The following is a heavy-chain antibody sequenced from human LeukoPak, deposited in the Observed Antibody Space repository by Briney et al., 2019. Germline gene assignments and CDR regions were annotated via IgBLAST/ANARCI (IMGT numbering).Heavy chain of an antibody. CDR1: GFTFSSYA. CDR2: ISYDGSNK. V-gene: IGHV3-30-3*01. J-gene: IGHJ5*02. Sequence: PGGSLRLSCAASGFTFSSYAMHWVRQAPGKGLEWVAVISYDGSNKYYADSVKGRFTISRDNSKHTLYLQMNSLRAEDTAVYYCAAGSFDPWGQGTLVTVSS. CDR3: AAGSFDP. D-gene: IGHD2-15*01.